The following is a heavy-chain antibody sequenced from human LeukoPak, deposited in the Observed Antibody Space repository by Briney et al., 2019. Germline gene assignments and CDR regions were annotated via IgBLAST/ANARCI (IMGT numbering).Heavy chain of an antibody. CDR2: IIPIFGIA. J-gene: IGHJ6*02. V-gene: IGHV1-69*04. Sequence: SVEVSCKASGGTFSSYAISWVRQAPGQGLEWMGRIIPIFGIANYAQKFQGRVTITADKSTSTAYMELSSLRSEDTAVYYCAGVVVAATYYYYYGMDVWGQGTTVTVSS. CDR3: AGVVVAATYYYYYGMDV. CDR1: GGTFSSYA. D-gene: IGHD2-15*01.